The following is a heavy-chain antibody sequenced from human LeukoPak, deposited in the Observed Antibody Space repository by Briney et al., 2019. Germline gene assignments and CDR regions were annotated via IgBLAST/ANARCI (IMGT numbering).Heavy chain of an antibody. J-gene: IGHJ4*02. V-gene: IGHV3-23*01. D-gene: IGHD4-17*01. CDR3: AKDSGDPPFDY. CDR2: ISGSGGST. Sequence: GGSLRLSCAASGFTFSSYEMNWVRQAPGKGLEWVSAISGSGGSTYYADSVKGRFTISRDNSKNTLYLQMNSLRAEDTAVYYCAKDSGDPPFDYWGQGTLVTVSS. CDR1: GFTFSSYE.